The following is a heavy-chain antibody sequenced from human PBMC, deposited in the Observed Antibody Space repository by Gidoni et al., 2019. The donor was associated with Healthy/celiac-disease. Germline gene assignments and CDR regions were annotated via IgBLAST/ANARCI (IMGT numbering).Heavy chain of an antibody. CDR2: IYPGDSDT. V-gene: IGHV5-51*01. D-gene: IGHD3-22*01. J-gene: IGHJ6*02. CDR3: ARVPEGYDSSGVYYYGMDV. Sequence: PGKGLEWMGIIYPGDSDTRYSPSFQGQVTISADKSISTAYLQWSSLKASDTAMYYCARVPEGYDSSGVYYYGMDVWGQGTTVTVSS.